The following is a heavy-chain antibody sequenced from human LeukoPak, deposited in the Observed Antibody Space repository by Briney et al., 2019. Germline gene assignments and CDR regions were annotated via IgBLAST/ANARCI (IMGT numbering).Heavy chain of an antibody. Sequence: GGSLRLSCVATGFTSGSYWMTWVRQAPGKGLEWLANIRQDGSQTYYGDSVKGRFTISRDNAKNSLYLQMNSLRAEDTAVYYCAISDSFYYYYGMDVWGQGTTVTVSS. D-gene: IGHD2-21*02. CDR2: IRQDGSQT. CDR3: AISDSFYYYYGMDV. J-gene: IGHJ6*02. V-gene: IGHV3-7*03. CDR1: GFTSGSYW.